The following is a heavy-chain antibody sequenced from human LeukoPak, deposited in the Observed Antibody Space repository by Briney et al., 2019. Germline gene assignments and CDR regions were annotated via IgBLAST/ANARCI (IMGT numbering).Heavy chain of an antibody. Sequence: ASVKVSCKASGYTFTSYYMHWVRQAPGQGLEWMGIINPSGGSTSYAQKFQGRVTMTRDTSISTAYMELSRLRSDDTAVYYCAVPYCSSTSCSPTNNWFDPWGQGTLVTVSS. J-gene: IGHJ5*02. CDR1: GYTFTSYY. CDR3: AVPYCSSTSCSPTNNWFDP. V-gene: IGHV1-46*01. CDR2: INPSGGST. D-gene: IGHD2-2*01.